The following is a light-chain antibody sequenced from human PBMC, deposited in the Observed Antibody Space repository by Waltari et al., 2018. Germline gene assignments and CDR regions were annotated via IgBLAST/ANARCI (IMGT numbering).Light chain of an antibody. CDR3: QQSYTSPWT. CDR1: QSISTY. CDR2: ATS. Sequence: DIQMTQSPSSLSASVGDRVTITCRASQSISTYLHWYQQIPGKDPKLLIYATSNLQSGVPPRFSGSGSGTHFTLTISSLQPEDFSIYYCQQSYTSPWTFGQGTRVEIK. V-gene: IGKV1-39*01. J-gene: IGKJ1*01.